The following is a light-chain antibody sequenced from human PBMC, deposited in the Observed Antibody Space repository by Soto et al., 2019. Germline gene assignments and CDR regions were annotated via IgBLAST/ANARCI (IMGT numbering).Light chain of an antibody. V-gene: IGKV1-5*03. CDR3: QQYRTYPWT. CDR2: WAS. CDR1: QDITDS. Sequence: DIQMTQSPSTLSASVGDRVTVTCRASQDITDSLAWYQQKPGKVPKLLIYWASTLESGVPSRFSGSESGTEFALTTSSLQPDDFATYYCQQYRTYPWTFGQGTKVEIK. J-gene: IGKJ1*01.